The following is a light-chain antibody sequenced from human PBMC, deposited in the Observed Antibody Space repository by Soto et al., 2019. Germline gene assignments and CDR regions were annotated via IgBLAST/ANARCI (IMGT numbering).Light chain of an antibody. Sequence: DIQMTQSPSSLSASVGDRVTITCRASQNIIFYLNWYQQKPGQAPRLLIYAASNLQSGVPSRFSGSGSGTEFTLTISSLQPEDFATHFWQQSYPTHVYTFGQGNKLEIK. CDR1: QNIIFY. V-gene: IGKV1-39*01. CDR2: AAS. J-gene: IGKJ2*01. CDR3: QQSYPTHVYT.